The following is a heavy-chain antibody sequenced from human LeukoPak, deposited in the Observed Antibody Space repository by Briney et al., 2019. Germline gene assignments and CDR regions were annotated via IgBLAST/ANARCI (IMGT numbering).Heavy chain of an antibody. CDR3: AKRTVVATFDY. J-gene: IGHJ4*02. CDR2: IRYDGSNK. D-gene: IGHD2-15*01. CDR1: GFTFSSYG. V-gene: IGHV3-30*02. Sequence: GGSLRLSCAASGFTFSSYGLHWVRQAPGKGLEWLAYIRYDGSNKYYAYSVKGRFTISRDISKNNMYLQINRLRARDTSVYYCAKRTVVATFDYWGQGTLVTVSS.